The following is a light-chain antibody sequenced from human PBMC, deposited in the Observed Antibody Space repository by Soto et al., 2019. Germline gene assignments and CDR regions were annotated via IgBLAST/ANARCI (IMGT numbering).Light chain of an antibody. Sequence: EIVLTQSPATLSLSPGERATLSCRASQSVSSNYVAWYQQKPGQAPRLLTHGSSSRATGVPDRFSGRGSGTTFTLVISRLEPEDFAVYYCQQYGTSPFTFGQGTKVDIK. CDR2: GSS. V-gene: IGKV3-20*01. CDR3: QQYGTSPFT. CDR1: QSVSSNY. J-gene: IGKJ2*01.